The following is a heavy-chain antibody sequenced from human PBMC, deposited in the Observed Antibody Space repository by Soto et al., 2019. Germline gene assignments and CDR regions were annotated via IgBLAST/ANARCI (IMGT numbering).Heavy chain of an antibody. CDR2: ISSFCENT. J-gene: IGHJ4*02. CDR1: GFTFSSNS. V-gene: IGHV3-23*01. Sequence: LRLSCAAAGFTFSSNSMTWVRQAPGKGLEWVSGISSFCENTWHADSVKGRFTISRDNSKDTLYLKVNSLGVDDTAVYYCVKSDGYGHXWGQGALVTVSX. CDR3: VKSDGYGHX. D-gene: IGHD5-12*01.